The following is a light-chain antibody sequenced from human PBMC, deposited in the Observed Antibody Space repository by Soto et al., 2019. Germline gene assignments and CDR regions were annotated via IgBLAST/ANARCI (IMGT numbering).Light chain of an antibody. CDR3: QQYGTSPEWT. Sequence: PGDRATLSCRASQSVSSSYLAWYQQKPGQAPRLLIYAASSRASGIPDRFTGSGSGTDFTLTISRLELEDFAVYYCQQYGTSPEWTFGQGTKQDIK. V-gene: IGKV3-20*01. J-gene: IGKJ1*01. CDR1: QSVSSSY. CDR2: AAS.